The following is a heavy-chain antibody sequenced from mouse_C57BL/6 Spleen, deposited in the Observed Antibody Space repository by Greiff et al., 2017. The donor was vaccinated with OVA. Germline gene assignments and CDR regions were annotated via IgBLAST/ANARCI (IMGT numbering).Heavy chain of an antibody. J-gene: IGHJ4*01. CDR1: GFTFSDYG. D-gene: IGHD1-1*01. CDR3: EVHYYGSSHYYAMDY. Sequence: EVKLVESGGGLVKPGGSLRLSCAASGFTFSDYGMHWVRQAPEKGLEWVAYISSGSSTIYYADTVKGRFTISRDNAKNTLFLQMTSLRSEDTAMYYCEVHYYGSSHYYAMDYWGQGTSVTVSS. V-gene: IGHV5-17*01. CDR2: ISSGSSTI.